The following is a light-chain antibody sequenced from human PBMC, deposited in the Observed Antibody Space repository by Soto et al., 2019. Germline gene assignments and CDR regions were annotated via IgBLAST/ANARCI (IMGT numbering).Light chain of an antibody. CDR2: EVS. CDR1: SSDIGAYNY. V-gene: IGLV2-8*01. J-gene: IGLJ2*01. CDR3: ISYAGSGILV. Sequence: QSALTQPPSASGSPGQSVTISCTGTSSDIGAYNYVSWFQQHPGKAPKLMIHEVSKRPSGVPDRFSASKSGTTASLTVSGLQAEDEADYYCISYAGSGILVFGGGTKLTVL.